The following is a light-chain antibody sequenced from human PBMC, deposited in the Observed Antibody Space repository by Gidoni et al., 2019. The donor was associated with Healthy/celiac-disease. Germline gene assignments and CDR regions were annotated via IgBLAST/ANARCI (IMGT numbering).Light chain of an antibody. CDR3: QQYNNWSGT. CDR1: QSVSSN. Sequence: EIVMPQSPATLSVSPGERATLSCRASQSVSSNLDWYQQKPGQAPRLLIYGASTRATGIPARFSGSGSGTEFTLTISSLQSEDFAVYYCQQYNNWSGTFGQGTKVEIK. CDR2: GAS. V-gene: IGKV3-15*01. J-gene: IGKJ1*01.